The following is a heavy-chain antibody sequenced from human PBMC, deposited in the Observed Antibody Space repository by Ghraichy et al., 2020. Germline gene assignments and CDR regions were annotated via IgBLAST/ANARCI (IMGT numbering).Heavy chain of an antibody. J-gene: IGHJ5*02. Sequence: SQTLSLTCSVSGGSMSSYSDYWGWLRQPPGKGLEWIGSIYNSVSTHYNPSLRSRVTVSIDTSKDQFSLRLTSVTAADTAVYYCARNKTGSLSGWFDPWGQGSLVIVSS. D-gene: IGHD6-6*01. V-gene: IGHV4-39*01. CDR3: ARNKTGSLSGWFDP. CDR1: GGSMSSYSDY. CDR2: IYNSVST.